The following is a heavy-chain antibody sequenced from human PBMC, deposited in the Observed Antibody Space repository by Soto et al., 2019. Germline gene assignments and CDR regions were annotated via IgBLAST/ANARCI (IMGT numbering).Heavy chain of an antibody. CDR2: VIPIFGTA. V-gene: IGHV1-69*01. Sequence: QVQLVQSGAGVKKAWSSVKVSCKASGSTFSRYAISWVRQAPGQGLEWMGGVIPIFGTANYAQKFQGRVTITADESTSTAYMELSSLRSEDTAVYYCASDGRKAYFFFYWGQGTLVTVSS. J-gene: IGHJ4*02. D-gene: IGHD2-15*01. CDR1: GSTFSRYA. CDR3: ASDGRKAYFFFY.